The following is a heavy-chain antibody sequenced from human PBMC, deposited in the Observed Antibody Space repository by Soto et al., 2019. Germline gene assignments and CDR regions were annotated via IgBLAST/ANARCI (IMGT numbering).Heavy chain of an antibody. J-gene: IGHJ4*02. V-gene: IGHV3-11*05. CDR3: AKTRVADSGYYFDH. D-gene: IGHD3-10*01. CDR1: GFSFGDSY. Sequence: QVQLVESAGGLVKPGGSLRLSCAASGFSFGDSYMSWIRQSAGKGLEWLSYISGGSSYTKYAESVKGRFTISRDNARRSLFLQVNGLRADDTAIYYCAKTRVADSGYYFDHWGQGTMVTVSS. CDR2: ISGGSSYT.